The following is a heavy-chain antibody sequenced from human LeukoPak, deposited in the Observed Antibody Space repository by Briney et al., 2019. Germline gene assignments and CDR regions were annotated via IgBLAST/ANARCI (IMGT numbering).Heavy chain of an antibody. CDR2: ISSSSSYI. J-gene: IGHJ4*02. D-gene: IGHD1-26*01. Sequence: GGSLRLSCAASGFTFSSYSMNWVRQAPGKGLEWVSSISSSSSYIYYADSVKDRFTISRDNAKNSLYLQMNSLRAEDTAVYYCATWTYSGSYYGGWGQGTLVTVSS. V-gene: IGHV3-21*01. CDR1: GFTFSSYS. CDR3: ATWTYSGSYYGG.